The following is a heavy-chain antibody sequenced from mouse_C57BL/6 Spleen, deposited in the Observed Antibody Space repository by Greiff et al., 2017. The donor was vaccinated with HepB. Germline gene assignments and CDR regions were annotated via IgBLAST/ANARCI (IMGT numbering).Heavy chain of an antibody. V-gene: IGHV5-6*01. Sequence: EVMLVESGGDLVKPGGSLKLSCAASGFTFSSYGMSWVRQTPDKRLEWVATISSGGSYTYYPDSVKGRVTVSRDNAKNTLYLQMSSLKSEDTALYYWARQDGYAAGWGQGTLVTVSA. D-gene: IGHD2-2*01. CDR1: GFTFSSYG. J-gene: IGHJ3*02. CDR3: ARQDGYAAG. CDR2: ISSGGSYT.